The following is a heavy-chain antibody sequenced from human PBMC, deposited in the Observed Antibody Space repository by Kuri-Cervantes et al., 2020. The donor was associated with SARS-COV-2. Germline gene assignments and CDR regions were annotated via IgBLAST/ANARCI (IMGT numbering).Heavy chain of an antibody. J-gene: IGHJ6*03. Sequence: SETLSLTCTVSGGSISSGDYYWSWIRQPPGKGLEWIGYIYYSGSTYYNPSLKGRISMSIDTSKNQFSLKLRSVTAADTAAYFCARGSCSGGSCYFYLAVWGKGTPVTVSS. D-gene: IGHD2-15*01. CDR1: GGSISSGDYY. CDR2: IYYSGST. V-gene: IGHV4-30-4*08. CDR3: ARGSCSGGSCYFYLAV.